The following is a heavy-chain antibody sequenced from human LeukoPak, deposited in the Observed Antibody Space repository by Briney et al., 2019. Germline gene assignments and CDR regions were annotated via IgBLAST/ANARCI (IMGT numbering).Heavy chain of an antibody. CDR2: ISAYNGNT. Sequence: ASVTVSCKASGYTFTNYGITWVRQAPGQGLEWMGWISAYNGNTNYAQKFQGRVTMTTDTSTTTAYMELRSLRSDDTAVYYCARGVGPTTGTTGGYYFDFWGQGTLVTVSS. V-gene: IGHV1-18*01. D-gene: IGHD1-1*01. CDR1: GYTFTNYG. CDR3: ARGVGPTTGTTGGYYFDF. J-gene: IGHJ4*02.